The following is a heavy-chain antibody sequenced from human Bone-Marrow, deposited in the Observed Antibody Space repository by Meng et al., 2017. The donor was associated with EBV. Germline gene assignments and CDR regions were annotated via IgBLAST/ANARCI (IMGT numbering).Heavy chain of an antibody. CDR2: IKTNTGNP. Sequence: QGQWVHAGSELNKPGVSVKVSGKASGYIFTSYAMNWVRQAPGQGLEWMGWIKTNTGNPTYAQGFTGRFVFSLDTSVSTAYLQISSLKAEDTAVYYCARGKGSSWYNWFDPWGQGTLVTVSS. CDR3: ARGKGSSWYNWFDP. V-gene: IGHV7-4-1*02. J-gene: IGHJ5*02. CDR1: GYIFTSYA. D-gene: IGHD6-13*01.